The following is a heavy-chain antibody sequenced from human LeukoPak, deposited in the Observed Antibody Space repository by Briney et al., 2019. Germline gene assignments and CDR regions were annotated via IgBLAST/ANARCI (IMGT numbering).Heavy chain of an antibody. V-gene: IGHV6-1*01. Sequence: SQTLSLTCAISGDGVSSNSAAWNWIRQSPSRGLEWLGRTYYRSKWYNDYAVSVKSRITINPDTSKNQFSLQLNSVTPEDTAVYYCVLSSYGQNWFDPWGQGTLVTVSS. CDR2: TYYRSKWYN. CDR1: GDGVSSNSAA. CDR3: VLSSYGQNWFDP. J-gene: IGHJ5*02. D-gene: IGHD5-18*01.